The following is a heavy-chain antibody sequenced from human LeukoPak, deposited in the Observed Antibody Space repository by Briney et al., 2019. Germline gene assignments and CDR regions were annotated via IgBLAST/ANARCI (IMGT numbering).Heavy chain of an antibody. J-gene: IGHJ4*02. CDR2: ISNSSSYT. CDR3: ATDGQSSGWYGFDY. V-gene: IGHV3-11*06. Sequence: PGGSLRLSCAASGFTFSDNYMSWVRPAPGKGLEWVSYISNSSSYTNYADTVKGRITISRDKAKSSLYLQMNSLRGEDTAVYYCATDGQSSGWYGFDYWGQGTLVTVSS. CDR1: GFTFSDNY. D-gene: IGHD6-19*01.